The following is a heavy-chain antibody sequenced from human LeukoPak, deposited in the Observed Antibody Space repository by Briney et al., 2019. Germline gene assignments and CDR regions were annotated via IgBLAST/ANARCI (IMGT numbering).Heavy chain of an antibody. Sequence: PSETLSLTCAVYGGSFSGYYWSWIRQPPGKGLEWIGEINHSGSTNYNPSLKSRVTISVDTSKNQFSLKLSSVTAAATAVYYCAREPVVPAASDNWFDPWGQGTLVTVSS. D-gene: IGHD2-2*01. J-gene: IGHJ5*02. CDR3: AREPVVPAASDNWFDP. CDR1: GGSFSGYY. V-gene: IGHV4-34*01. CDR2: INHSGST.